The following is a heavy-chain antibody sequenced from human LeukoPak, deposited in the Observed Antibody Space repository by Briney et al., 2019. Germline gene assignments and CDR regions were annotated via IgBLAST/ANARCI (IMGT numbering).Heavy chain of an antibody. CDR1: GFTFSSYW. D-gene: IGHD3-16*01. Sequence: GGSLRLSCAASGFTFSSYWMAWVRQAPGKGLEWVANIKEDGSEKYYVDSVKGRFTISRDNAKNSLYLQMSNLRAEDTAVYFCARGGGLDVWGQGATVTVSS. J-gene: IGHJ6*02. CDR2: IKEDGSEK. CDR3: ARGGGLDV. V-gene: IGHV3-7*03.